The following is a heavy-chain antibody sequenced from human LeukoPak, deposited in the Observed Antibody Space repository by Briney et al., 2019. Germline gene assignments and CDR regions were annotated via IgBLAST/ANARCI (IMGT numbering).Heavy chain of an antibody. CDR2: INRSGST. CDR3: ARGADCSSTSCYLS. V-gene: IGHV4-38-2*01. Sequence: SETLSLTCAVSGYSISSGYYWDWIRQPPGKGLEWIGEINRSGSTNYNPSLKSRVTISVDTSKNQFSLKLSSVTAADTAVYYCARGADCSSTSCYLSWGQGTLVTVSS. D-gene: IGHD2-2*01. CDR1: GYSISSGYY. J-gene: IGHJ4*02.